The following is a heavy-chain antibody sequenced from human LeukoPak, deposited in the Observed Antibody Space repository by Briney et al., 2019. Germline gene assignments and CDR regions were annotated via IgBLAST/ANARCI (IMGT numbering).Heavy chain of an antibody. Sequence: SETLSLTCTVSGGSVSSGSYYWSWIRQPPGKGLEWIGYIYYSGSTNYNPSLKSRVTISVDTSKNQFPLKLSSVTAAHTAVYYCARGTRKARNWFDPWGQGTLVTVSS. V-gene: IGHV4-61*01. J-gene: IGHJ5*02. D-gene: IGHD1/OR15-1a*01. CDR3: ARGTRKARNWFDP. CDR1: GGSVSSGSYY. CDR2: IYYSGST.